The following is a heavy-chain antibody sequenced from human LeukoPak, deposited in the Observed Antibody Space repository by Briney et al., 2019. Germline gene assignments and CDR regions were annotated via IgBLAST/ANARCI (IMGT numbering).Heavy chain of an antibody. Sequence: GGSLRLSCAASGFTFSSYSMNWVRQAPGKGLEWVSYISSSSSTIYYADSVKGRFTISRDNAKNSLYLQMNSLRAEDTAVYYCAREYSSSWYPLNYYYGMDVWGQGTTVTVSS. D-gene: IGHD6-13*01. CDR1: GFTFSSYS. J-gene: IGHJ6*02. CDR2: ISSSSSTI. CDR3: AREYSSSWYPLNYYYGMDV. V-gene: IGHV3-48*04.